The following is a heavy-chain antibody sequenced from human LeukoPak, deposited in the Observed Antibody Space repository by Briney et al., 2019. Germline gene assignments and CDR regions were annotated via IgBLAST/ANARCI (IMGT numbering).Heavy chain of an antibody. CDR3: ARALNGYFDS. D-gene: IGHD2-8*01. V-gene: IGHV4-38-2*01. Sequence: SETLSLTCAVSGYSISSGYYWGWIRQPPGKGLEWVGTIYHSGSTYYNPSLKSRVTISLDTSKNQFSLKLSSVTAADTAVYYCARALNGYFDSWGQGTLVTVSS. CDR2: IYHSGST. CDR1: GYSISSGYY. J-gene: IGHJ4*02.